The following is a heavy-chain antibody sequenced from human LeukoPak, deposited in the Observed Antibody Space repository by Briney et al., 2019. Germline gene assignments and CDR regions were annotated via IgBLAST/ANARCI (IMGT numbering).Heavy chain of an antibody. CDR1: GYRSTNYW. V-gene: IGHV5-51*01. CDR2: IYPADSDT. J-gene: IGHJ4*02. CDR3: ARVPDYGDYFDY. D-gene: IGHD4-17*01. Sequence: GESLKISCKGSGYRSTNYWIGWVRQMPGKGLEWMGIIYPADSDTRYSPSFQGQVTISADKSISTAYLQWTSLKASDTAMYYCARVPDYGDYFDYWGQGTLVTVSS.